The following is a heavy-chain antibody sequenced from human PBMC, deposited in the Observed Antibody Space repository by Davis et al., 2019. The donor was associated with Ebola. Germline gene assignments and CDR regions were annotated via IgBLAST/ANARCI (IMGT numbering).Heavy chain of an antibody. CDR2: ISAYNGNT. V-gene: IGHV1-18*04. CDR3: ARDRYYDSSGYYYDYYYYMDV. Sequence: ASVKVSCKASGYTFTSYGISWVRQAPGQGLEWMGWISAYNGNTNYAQKLQGRVTMTTDTSTSTAYMELRSLRSDDTAVYYCARDRYYDSSGYYYDYYYYMDVWGKGTTVTVSS. D-gene: IGHD3-22*01. CDR1: GYTFTSYG. J-gene: IGHJ6*03.